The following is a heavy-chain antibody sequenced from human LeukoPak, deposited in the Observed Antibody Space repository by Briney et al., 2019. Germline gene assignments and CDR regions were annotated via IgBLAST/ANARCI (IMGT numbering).Heavy chain of an antibody. V-gene: IGHV1-69*04. D-gene: IGHD3-9*01. CDR2: IIPILGIA. J-gene: IGHJ4*02. Sequence: GASVKVSCKASGGTFSSCAISWVRQAPGQGLEWMGRIIPILGIANYAQKFQGRVTITADKSTSTAYMELSSLRSEDTAVYYCARTYYDILTGYLDYFDYWGQGTLVTVSS. CDR1: GGTFSSCA. CDR3: ARTYYDILTGYLDYFDY.